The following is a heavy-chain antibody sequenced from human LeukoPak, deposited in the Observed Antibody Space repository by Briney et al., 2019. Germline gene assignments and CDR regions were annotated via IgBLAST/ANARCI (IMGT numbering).Heavy chain of an antibody. J-gene: IGHJ5*02. CDR3: ARDGPMITGTRNWFDP. V-gene: IGHV1-2*02. CDR2: INPNSGGT. D-gene: IGHD1-7*01. CDR1: GYTFTGYY. Sequence: ASVKVSCKASGYTFTGYYMHWVRQAPGQGLEWMGWINPNSGGTNYAQKFQGRVTMTRDTSISTAYMELSRLRSDDTAVYYCARDGPMITGTRNWFDPWGQGTLVTVSS.